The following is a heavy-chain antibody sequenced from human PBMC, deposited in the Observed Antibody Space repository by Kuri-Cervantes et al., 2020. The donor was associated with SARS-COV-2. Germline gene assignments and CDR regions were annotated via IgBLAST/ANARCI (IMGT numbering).Heavy chain of an antibody. CDR2: IYSGGSST. V-gene: IGHV3-23*03. J-gene: IGHJ2*01. CDR1: GFTFSSYA. Sequence: LTCAASGFTFSSYAMSWVRQAPGKGLEWVSVIYSGGSSTYYADSVKGRFTISRDNSKNTLYLQMNSLRAEDTAVYYCAKRLLLWFGEQDWYFDLWGRGTLVTVSS. D-gene: IGHD3-10*01. CDR3: AKRLLLWFGEQDWYFDL.